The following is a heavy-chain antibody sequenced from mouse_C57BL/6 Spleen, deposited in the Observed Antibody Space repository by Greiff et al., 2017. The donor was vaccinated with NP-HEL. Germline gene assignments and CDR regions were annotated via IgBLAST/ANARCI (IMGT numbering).Heavy chain of an antibody. CDR2: IDPSDSYT. Sequence: QVQLQQPGAELVRPGTSVKLSCKASGYTFTSYWMHWVKQRPGQGLEWIGVIDPSDSYTNYNQKFKGKATLTAEQSSSTAYMQLSSLTSEDSSVYCCARRNYEGAIDYWGQGTTVTVSS. D-gene: IGHD2-1*01. V-gene: IGHV1-59*01. CDR1: GYTFTSYW. J-gene: IGHJ4*01. CDR3: ARRNYEGAIDY.